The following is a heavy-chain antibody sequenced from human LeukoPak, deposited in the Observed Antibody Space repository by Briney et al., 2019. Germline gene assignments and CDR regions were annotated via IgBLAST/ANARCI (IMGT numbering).Heavy chain of an antibody. Sequence: GGSLRLSCAASGFTFSTYSTNWVRQAPGKGLEWVSSISISSSYIYYADSVKGRFTISRDNAKNSLYLQMNSLRAEDTAVYYCARDVYSGYNSIYAFHIWGQGTMVTVSS. J-gene: IGHJ3*02. CDR2: ISISSSYI. CDR1: GFTFSTYS. V-gene: IGHV3-21*01. CDR3: ARDVYSGYNSIYAFHI. D-gene: IGHD5-12*01.